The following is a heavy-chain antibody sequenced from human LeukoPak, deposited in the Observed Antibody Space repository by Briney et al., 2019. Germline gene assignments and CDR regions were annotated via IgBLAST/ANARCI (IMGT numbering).Heavy chain of an antibody. CDR2: IYYSGST. CDR3: ARAYYYEHYFDY. CDR1: GGSISSYY. Sequence: SETLSLTCTVSGGSISSYYWSWIRQPPGKGLEWIGDIYYSGSTNYNPSLKSRVTISVDTSKNQFSLKLSSVTAADTAVYYCARAYYYEHYFDYWGQGTLVTVSS. V-gene: IGHV4-59*01. D-gene: IGHD3-22*01. J-gene: IGHJ4*02.